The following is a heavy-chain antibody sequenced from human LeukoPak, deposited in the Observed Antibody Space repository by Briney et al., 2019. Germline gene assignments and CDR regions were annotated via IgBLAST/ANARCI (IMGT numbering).Heavy chain of an antibody. J-gene: IGHJ3*02. V-gene: IGHV1-69*04. D-gene: IGHD1-26*01. CDR1: EGIFSIDA. CDR3: AVDRDGSLTPSAFEI. Sequence: GASVKVSCKAPEGIFSIDAISWVRQAPGQGLEWMGRIIPIFDLAHYAQKFQGRVTITADKSTSTAYMEMSGLTSEDTDVYFCAVDRDGSLTPSAFEIWGHGTMVTVSP. CDR2: IIPIFDLA.